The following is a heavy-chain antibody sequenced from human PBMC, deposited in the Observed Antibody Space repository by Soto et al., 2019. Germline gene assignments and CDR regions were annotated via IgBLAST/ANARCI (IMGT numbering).Heavy chain of an antibody. CDR1: GFTFSSYS. D-gene: IGHD6-13*01. V-gene: IGHV3-21*01. Sequence: EVQLVESGGGLVKPGGSLRLSCAASGFTFSSYSMNWVRHAPGKGLQWVSSISSSSSYIYYADSVKGRFTISRDNAKNSLYLPMNSLRAEDTAVYYCANLNGSSSWPRVDYWGQGTLVTVSS. CDR2: ISSSSSYI. CDR3: ANLNGSSSWPRVDY. J-gene: IGHJ4*02.